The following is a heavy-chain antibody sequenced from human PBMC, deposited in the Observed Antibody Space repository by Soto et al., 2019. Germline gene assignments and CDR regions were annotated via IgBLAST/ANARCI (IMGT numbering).Heavy chain of an antibody. V-gene: IGHV4-59*01. D-gene: IGHD2-2*01. CDR1: GGSISSYY. J-gene: IGHJ4*02. CDR2: IYYSGST. Sequence: SETLSLTCTVSGGSISSYYWSWIRQPPGKGLEWIGYIYYSGSTNYNPSLKSRVTISVDTSKNQFSLKLSSVTAADTAVYYCASIQGYCSSTSCYLVDWGQGTLVTVSS. CDR3: ASIQGYCSSTSCYLVD.